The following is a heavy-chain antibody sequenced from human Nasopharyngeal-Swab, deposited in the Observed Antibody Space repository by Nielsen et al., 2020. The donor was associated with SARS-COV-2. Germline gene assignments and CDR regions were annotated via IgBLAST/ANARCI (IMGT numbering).Heavy chain of an antibody. CDR2: IRSSSSYI. D-gene: IGHD3-3*01. CDR1: GFTFTNYN. CDR3: ARDGLDYDFWSAYFMDV. Sequence: GALRLSCAASGFTFTNYNFNWVRQAPGKGLEWFSSIRSSSSYIYYADSVKGRFTISRDNAKNSFSLQMNSLRAEDTAVYYCARDGLDYDFWSAYFMDVWGQGTTVTVSS. V-gene: IGHV3-21*01. J-gene: IGHJ6*02.